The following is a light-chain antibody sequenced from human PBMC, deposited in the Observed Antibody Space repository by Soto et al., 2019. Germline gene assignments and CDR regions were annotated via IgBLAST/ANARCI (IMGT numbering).Light chain of an antibody. V-gene: IGLV1-51*01. CDR3: GAWDSRLSAGQGV. CDR1: SSNIGNNY. Sequence: QSALTQPPSVSAAPGQKVTISCSGSSSNIGNNYVSWYQQLPGTAPKLLIYDNNKRPSGIPDRFSGSKSGTSATLGITGLQTGDEADYYCGAWDSRLSAGQGVFGTGTKVTVL. J-gene: IGLJ1*01. CDR2: DNN.